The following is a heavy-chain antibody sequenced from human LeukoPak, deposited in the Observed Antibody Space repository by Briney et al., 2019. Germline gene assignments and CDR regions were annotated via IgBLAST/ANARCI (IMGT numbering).Heavy chain of an antibody. CDR2: FSWDGGSA. Sequence: GGAPRLSCAAPGFTFYDYAMPSVRHAPGKGLEWVSLFSWDGGSAYYADSVKGRFTISRDNSKNSLYLQMNSLRAEDTALYYCAKDKTIGVVIWYGAFDIWGQGTMVTVSS. D-gene: IGHD3-3*01. V-gene: IGHV3-43D*03. CDR3: AKDKTIGVVIWYGAFDI. J-gene: IGHJ3*02. CDR1: GFTFYDYA.